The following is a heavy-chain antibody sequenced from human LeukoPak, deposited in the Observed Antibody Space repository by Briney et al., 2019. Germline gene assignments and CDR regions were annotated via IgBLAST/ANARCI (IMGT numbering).Heavy chain of an antibody. CDR2: IYAGGNT. CDR3: ARVLRGPDAFDI. J-gene: IGHJ3*02. CDR1: ELTVSSNC. Sequence: GGSLRLSCAASELTVSSNCMTWVRQAPGRGLEWVSLIYAGGNTYYADSVKGRFTISRDNSKNTLYLQMNSLRAEDTAVYYCARVLRGPDAFDIWGQGTMVTVSS. V-gene: IGHV3-53*01.